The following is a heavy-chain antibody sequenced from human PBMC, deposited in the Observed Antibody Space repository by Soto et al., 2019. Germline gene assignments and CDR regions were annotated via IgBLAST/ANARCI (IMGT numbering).Heavy chain of an antibody. CDR2: INAGNGNT. CDR3: ARSIVVVTALDY. CDR1: GYTFTSYA. Sequence: ASVKVSCKASGYTFTSYAMHWERQAPGQRLEWKGWINAGNGNTKYSQKFQGRVNITRDTSASTAYMELSSLRSEFTAVYYCARSIVVVTALDYWGQGTLVTVSS. J-gene: IGHJ4*02. V-gene: IGHV1-3*01. D-gene: IGHD2-21*02.